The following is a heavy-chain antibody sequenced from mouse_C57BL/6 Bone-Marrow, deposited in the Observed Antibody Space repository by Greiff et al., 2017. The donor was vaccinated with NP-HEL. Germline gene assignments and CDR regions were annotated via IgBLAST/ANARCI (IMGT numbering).Heavy chain of an antibody. CDR2: IYPRDGST. CDR1: GYTFTSYD. CDR3: ARGDIYYYGSSYAPWFAY. Sequence: VQLQQSGPELVKPGASVKLSCKASGYTFTSYDINWVKQRPGQGLEWIGWIYPRDGSTKYNEKFKGKATLTVDTSSSTAYMELHSLTSEDSAVYFCARGDIYYYGSSYAPWFAYWGQGTLVTVSA. J-gene: IGHJ3*01. V-gene: IGHV1-85*01. D-gene: IGHD1-1*01.